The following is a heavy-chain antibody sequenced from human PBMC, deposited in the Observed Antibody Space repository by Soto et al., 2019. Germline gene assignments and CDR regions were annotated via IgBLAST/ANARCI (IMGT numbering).Heavy chain of an antibody. CDR3: ARGGYCSSTSCYRYYYYGMDV. Sequence: QVQLVESGGGVVQPGRSLRLSCAASGFTFSSYGMHWVRQAPGKGLEWVAVIWYDGSNKYYADSVKGRFTISRDNSKNTLYLQINSLRAEDTAVYYCARGGYCSSTSCYRYYYYGMDVWGQGTTVTVSS. V-gene: IGHV3-33*01. CDR1: GFTFSSYG. D-gene: IGHD2-2*01. CDR2: IWYDGSNK. J-gene: IGHJ6*02.